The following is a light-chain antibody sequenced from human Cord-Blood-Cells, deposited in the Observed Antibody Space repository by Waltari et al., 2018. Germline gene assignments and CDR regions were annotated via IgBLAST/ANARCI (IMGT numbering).Light chain of an antibody. V-gene: IGLV1-44*01. CDR3: AAWDDSLNGYV. CDR1: SSNIGSIT. CDR2: SNN. J-gene: IGLJ1*01. Sequence: QSVLPQPPSASGTPGPRVTIPCSGSSSNIGSITVNWYQHLPGTAPKLLIYSNNQRPSGVPDRFSGSKSGTSASLAISGLQSEDEADYYCAAWDDSLNGYVFGTGTKVTVL.